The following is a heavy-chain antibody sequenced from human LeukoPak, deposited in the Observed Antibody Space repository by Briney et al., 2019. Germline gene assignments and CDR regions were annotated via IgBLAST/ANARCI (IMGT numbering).Heavy chain of an antibody. CDR3: ASGLPSSGWYPLNTFDY. Sequence: SVKVSCKASGGTFSSYAISWVRQAPGQGLEWMGGIIPIFGTANYAQKFQGRVTITTDESTSTAYMELSSLRSEDTAVYYCASGLPSSGWYPLNTFDYWGQGALVTVSS. D-gene: IGHD6-19*01. V-gene: IGHV1-69*05. J-gene: IGHJ4*02. CDR1: GGTFSSYA. CDR2: IIPIFGTA.